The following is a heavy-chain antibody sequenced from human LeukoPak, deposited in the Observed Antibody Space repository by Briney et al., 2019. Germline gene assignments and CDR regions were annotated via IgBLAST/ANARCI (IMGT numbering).Heavy chain of an antibody. CDR2: IKQDGSEK. V-gene: IGHV3-7*01. D-gene: IGHD3-3*01. CDR1: GFTFSSYW. J-gene: IGHJ6*02. Sequence: GGSLRLSCAASGFTFSSYWMSWVRQAPGKGLEWVANIKQDGSEKCYVDSVKGRFTISRDNAKNSLYLQMNSLRAEDTAVYYCARRYYDFWSGYLGYGMDVWGQGTTVTVSS. CDR3: ARRYYDFWSGYLGYGMDV.